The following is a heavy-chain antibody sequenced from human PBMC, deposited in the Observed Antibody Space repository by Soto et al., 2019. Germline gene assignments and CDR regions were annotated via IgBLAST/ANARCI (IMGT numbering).Heavy chain of an antibody. CDR1: GYTFIGYY. CDR3: ARDRLSPVVSLDY. Sequence: ASVKVSCEASGYTFIGYYIHWVRQAPGQGLEWMGWINPNSGATNYARKFQGGVAMTRDTSISTAYMELSSLTSDDTAVYYCARDRLSPVVSLDYRGQRTLVTVSA. J-gene: IGHJ4*02. CDR2: INPNSGAT. V-gene: IGHV1-2*02. D-gene: IGHD3-22*01.